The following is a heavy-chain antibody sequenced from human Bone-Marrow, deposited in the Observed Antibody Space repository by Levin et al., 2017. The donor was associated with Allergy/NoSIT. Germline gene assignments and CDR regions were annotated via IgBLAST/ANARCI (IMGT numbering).Heavy chain of an antibody. V-gene: IGHV1-69*13. CDR2: IIPIFGTP. Sequence: SVKVSCKASGYTFANYDVNWVRQATGQGLEWMGGIIPIFGTPRYAQNFQGRVTITADESARTAYMELSSLTFEDTAVYFCATDDGAFLDTAAFDFWGPGTMVTVAS. CDR1: GYTFANYD. CDR3: ATDDGAFLDTAAFDF. J-gene: IGHJ3*01. D-gene: IGHD3-10*01.